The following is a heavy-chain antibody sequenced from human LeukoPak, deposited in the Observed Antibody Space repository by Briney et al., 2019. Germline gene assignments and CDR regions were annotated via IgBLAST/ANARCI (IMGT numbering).Heavy chain of an antibody. D-gene: IGHD3-10*01. CDR3: AKKLFTGMGYYFDS. CDR2: ISDSGGIT. J-gene: IGHJ4*02. V-gene: IGHV3-23*01. Sequence: LGGPLSSPFAASGFTFGIFSMGEVGQPPGKGLEWVSTISDSGGITDYADSVKGRFTISRDNSKNTLYLQMNSLRAEDTALYYCAKKLFTGMGYYFDSWGQGTLVTVSS. CDR1: GFTFGIFS.